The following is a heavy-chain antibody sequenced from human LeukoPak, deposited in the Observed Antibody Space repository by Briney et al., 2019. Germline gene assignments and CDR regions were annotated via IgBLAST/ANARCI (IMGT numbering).Heavy chain of an antibody. CDR2: ISCSGGIT. D-gene: IGHD6-13*01. Sequence: GGSLRLACAASGFTFSSYDMIWVRQAPGKGLEWVSDISCSGGITNYADSVKGRFIISRDSSKETLDLQMNSLRVEDTAVYYCAKLGSSWYYFDYWGQGTLVTVSS. V-gene: IGHV3-23*01. J-gene: IGHJ4*02. CDR1: GFTFSSYD. CDR3: AKLGSSWYYFDY.